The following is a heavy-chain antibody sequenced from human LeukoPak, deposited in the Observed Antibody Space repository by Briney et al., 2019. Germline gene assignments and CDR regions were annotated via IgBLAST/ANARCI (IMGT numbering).Heavy chain of an antibody. D-gene: IGHD6-19*01. J-gene: IGHJ3*02. V-gene: IGHV3-30-3*01. CDR1: GFTSSSYT. Sequence: PGGSLRLSCAASGFTSSSYTMHWVRQAPGKGLEWVAVMSSDGNNKYYADSVKGRFTISRDNSKNTLYLDMNSLRAEDTAVYYCARPDSSGWSHAFDIWGQGTKVTVSS. CDR3: ARPDSSGWSHAFDI. CDR2: MSSDGNNK.